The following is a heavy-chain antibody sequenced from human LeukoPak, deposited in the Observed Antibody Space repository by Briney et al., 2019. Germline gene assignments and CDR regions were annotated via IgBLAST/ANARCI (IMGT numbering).Heavy chain of an antibody. Sequence: GGSLRLSCAASGFTFSSYAMHWVRQAPGKGLEWVSAFSGGGDSYYADSVKGRFTISRDNSKNTLYLQMNGLRAEDTAVYYCARGGGWGSGVKNWFDPWGQGTLVTVSS. CDR2: FSGGGDS. J-gene: IGHJ5*02. D-gene: IGHD6-25*01. CDR1: GFTFSSYA. V-gene: IGHV3-23*01. CDR3: ARGGGWGSGVKNWFDP.